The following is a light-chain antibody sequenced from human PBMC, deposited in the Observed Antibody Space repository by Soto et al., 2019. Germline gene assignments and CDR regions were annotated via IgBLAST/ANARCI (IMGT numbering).Light chain of an antibody. J-gene: IGKJ2*02. V-gene: IGKV1-8*01. Sequence: NLVTKSASSLSASPGDRVTITWRASHGISSYLAWYQQKPGKAPKLLIYDASTLQSGVPSRFSGSGSGTDFTPTISSLQPEDVATYYCQQYYSYPCTFGQGTKLDIK. CDR3: QQYYSYPCT. CDR2: DAS. CDR1: HGISSY.